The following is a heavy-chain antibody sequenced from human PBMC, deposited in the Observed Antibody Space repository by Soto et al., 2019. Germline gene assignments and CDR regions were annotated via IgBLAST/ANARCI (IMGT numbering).Heavy chain of an antibody. CDR3: ARDYDRWGQDGFDP. CDR2: ISDFEGHV. D-gene: IGHD3-16*01. Sequence: QVQLVQSGAEMKKPGASVKVSCKASGYTFTNYGISWVRQAPGEGLEWRGWISDFEGHVNYAQKFQGRVTSTIDTVTSTAYMELRSLTSDDADIYYCARDYDRWGQDGFDPWGQGTLVTVSS. V-gene: IGHV1-18*01. J-gene: IGHJ5*02. CDR1: GYTFTNYG.